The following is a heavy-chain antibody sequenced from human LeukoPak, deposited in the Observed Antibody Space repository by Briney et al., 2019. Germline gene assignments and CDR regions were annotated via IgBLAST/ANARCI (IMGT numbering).Heavy chain of an antibody. CDR3: AKDISDYGRAFDI. J-gene: IGHJ3*02. Sequence: PGGSLRLSCAASGFTFSSYSMNWVRQAPGKGLEWVSSTSSSSSYIYYADSVKGRFTISRDNAKNSLYLRMNSLRAEDTALYYCAKDISDYGRAFDIWGQGTMVTVSS. CDR1: GFTFSSYS. D-gene: IGHD4-17*01. CDR2: TSSSSSYI. V-gene: IGHV3-21*04.